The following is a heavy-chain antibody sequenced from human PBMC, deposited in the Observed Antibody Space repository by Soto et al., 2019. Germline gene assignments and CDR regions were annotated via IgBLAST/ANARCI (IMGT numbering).Heavy chain of an antibody. D-gene: IGHD3-3*01. J-gene: IGHJ4*02. Sequence: SETLSLTCAVYSGSFSGYYYSWIRQSPGKGLEWIGEITHGGSTTYSPSLKSRVTMSLDTSKNQFSLNMTSMTAADTAVYYCARDRLFLTTSGLAITYFDYWGQGTLVTVSS. CDR1: SGSFSGYY. CDR3: ARDRLFLTTSGLAITYFDY. V-gene: IGHV4-34*01. CDR2: ITHGGST.